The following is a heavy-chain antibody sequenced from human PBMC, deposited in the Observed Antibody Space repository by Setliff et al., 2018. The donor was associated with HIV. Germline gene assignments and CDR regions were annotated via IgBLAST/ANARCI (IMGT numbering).Heavy chain of an antibody. CDR1: GYTFTTYD. V-gene: IGHV1-18*01. CDR2: ISPYNGHT. D-gene: IGHD4-17*01. J-gene: IGHJ4*02. CDR3: ARTDYGGNSGGNYFDY. Sequence: GASVKVSCKASGYTFTTYDITWVRQAPGQGLEWLGWISPYNGHTNFAQKFQGRVTMTTDTATSTAYMEVRSLRSDDTAVYYCARTDYGGNSGGNYFDYWGPGTLVTVSS.